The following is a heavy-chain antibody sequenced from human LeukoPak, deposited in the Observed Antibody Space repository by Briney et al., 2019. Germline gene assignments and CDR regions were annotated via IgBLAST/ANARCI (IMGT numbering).Heavy chain of an antibody. V-gene: IGHV3-33*01. Sequence: GGSLRLSCAASGFTFSSYGMHWVRQAPGKGLEWVAVIWYDGSNKYYADSVKGRFTISRDNSKNTLYLQMNSRRAEDTAVYYCARELYYYDSSGYYWWGQGTLVTVSS. J-gene: IGHJ4*02. CDR3: ARELYYYDSSGYYW. CDR1: GFTFSSYG. D-gene: IGHD3-22*01. CDR2: IWYDGSNK.